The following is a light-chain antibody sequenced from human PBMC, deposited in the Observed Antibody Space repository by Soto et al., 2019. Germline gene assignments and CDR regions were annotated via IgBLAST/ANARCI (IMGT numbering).Light chain of an antibody. V-gene: IGKV1-16*01. CDR1: QDIGNY. CDR2: DAS. Sequence: DIPMTQSPSSLSASVGDSVTITCRASQDIGNYLAWFQQRPGKAPKSLIYDASSLQSGASSRFSGRGSVTDFTLTIINLQPEDFATYYWQHYYIYPFAFGPGTKVD. CDR3: QHYYIYPFA. J-gene: IGKJ3*01.